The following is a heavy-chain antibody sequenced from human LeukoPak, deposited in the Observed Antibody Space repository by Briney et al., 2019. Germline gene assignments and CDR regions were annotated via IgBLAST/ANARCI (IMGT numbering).Heavy chain of an antibody. CDR1: GGSFSGYY. J-gene: IGHJ4*02. V-gene: IGHV4-34*01. CDR2: INHSGST. Sequence: SETLSLTCAVYGGSFSGYYWSWIRQPPGKGLEWIGEINHSGSTNYNPSLKSRVTISVDTSKNQFSLKLSTVTAADTAVYYCARVFDYWGQGTLVTVSS. CDR3: ARVFDY.